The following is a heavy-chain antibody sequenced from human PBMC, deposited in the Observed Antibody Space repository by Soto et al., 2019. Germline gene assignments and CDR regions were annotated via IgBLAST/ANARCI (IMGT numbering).Heavy chain of an antibody. CDR3: ASDIASPGGDYFDS. J-gene: IGHJ4*02. CDR2: ISTGGAYM. D-gene: IGHD2-21*01. Sequence: EVQLVESGGGLVKAGGSLRLFCTASGFTFRNYNMIWVRQAPGKGLEWVSSISTGGAYMFYADSVKGRVTISRDNAQNSLFLQIDSPRAEDTAVYYCASDIASPGGDYFDSWGQGTLVTVSS. CDR1: GFTFRNYN. V-gene: IGHV3-21*06.